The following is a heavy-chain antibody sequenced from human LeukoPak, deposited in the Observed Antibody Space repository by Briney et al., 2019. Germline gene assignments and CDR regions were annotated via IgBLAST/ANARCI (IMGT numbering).Heavy chain of an antibody. CDR2: IYSGGST. V-gene: IGHV3-53*01. CDR1: GFTVSSNY. CDR3: ARVANSYDGSGYFDY. Sequence: GGSLRLSCAASGFTVSSNYMSWVRQAPGKGLEWVSVIYSGGSTYYADSVKGRFTISRDNSKNTVFLQMNSLRAEDTAVYYCARVANSYDGSGYFDYWGQGTLVPVSS. D-gene: IGHD3-22*01. J-gene: IGHJ4*02.